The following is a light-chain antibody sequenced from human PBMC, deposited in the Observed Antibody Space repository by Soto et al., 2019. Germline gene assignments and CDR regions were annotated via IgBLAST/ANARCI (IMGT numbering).Light chain of an antibody. Sequence: DIQMTQSPSSLSASVGDRVTITCRASQAVSNYLAWYQQKPGKVPKLLICAASVLQSGVPSRFSGSGSGTEYALSITGVQPEDIATYYCQKYNSAPFTFGPGTKVDFK. CDR1: QAVSNY. CDR2: AAS. V-gene: IGKV1-27*01. CDR3: QKYNSAPFT. J-gene: IGKJ3*01.